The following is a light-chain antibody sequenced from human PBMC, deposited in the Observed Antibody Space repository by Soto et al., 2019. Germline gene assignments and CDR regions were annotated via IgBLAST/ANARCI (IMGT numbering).Light chain of an antibody. J-gene: IGKJ1*01. CDR1: QSVSSSF. CDR2: GAS. Sequence: EIVLTQSPGTLSLSPGERATLSCRASQSVSSSFLAWYQQKPGQAPRLLIYGASNRATGIPDRFSGSGSGTAFTLTISRLEPEDFAVYSCQQYVTSPWAFGQGTKVAIE. V-gene: IGKV3-20*01. CDR3: QQYVTSPWA.